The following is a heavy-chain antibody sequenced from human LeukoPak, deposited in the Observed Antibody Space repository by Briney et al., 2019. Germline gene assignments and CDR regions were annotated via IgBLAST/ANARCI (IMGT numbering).Heavy chain of an antibody. D-gene: IGHD3/OR15-3a*01. Sequence: PGGSLRLSCAASGFTFSSYWMSWVRQAPGKGLEWVANIKHDGSEKYYVDSVKGRFTISRDNAKNSLYLQMNSLRAEDTAVYYCARDLDVGYRYFDYWGQGTLVTVSS. CDR1: GFTFSSYW. CDR2: IKHDGSEK. CDR3: ARDLDVGYRYFDY. J-gene: IGHJ4*02. V-gene: IGHV3-7*01.